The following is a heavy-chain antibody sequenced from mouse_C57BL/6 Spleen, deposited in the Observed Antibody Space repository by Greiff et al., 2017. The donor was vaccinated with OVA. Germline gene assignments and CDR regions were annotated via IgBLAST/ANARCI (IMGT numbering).Heavy chain of an antibody. CDR3: ARHGDDGYYVTY. Sequence: EVMLVESGGDLVKPGGSLKLSCAASGFTFSSYGMSWVRQTPDKRLEWVATISSGGSYTYYPDSVKGRFTISRDNAKNPLYLQMSSLKSEDTAMYYCARHGDDGYYVTYWGQGTLVTVSA. J-gene: IGHJ3*01. D-gene: IGHD2-3*01. CDR2: ISSGGSYT. V-gene: IGHV5-6*01. CDR1: GFTFSSYG.